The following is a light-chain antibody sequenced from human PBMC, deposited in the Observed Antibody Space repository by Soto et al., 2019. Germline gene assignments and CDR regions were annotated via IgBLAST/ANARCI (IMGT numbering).Light chain of an antibody. CDR2: EAS. V-gene: IGKV1-17*01. CDR3: LQYSSYPWT. CDR1: QEVRDD. Sequence: DIQMTQSPSSLSASVGDRVTITCRASQEVRDDLGWYQQTPGKAPERLIYEASTLHRGVPSRFSGSGSGTEFTLTISSLQPEDFATYYCLQYSSYPWTFGQGTNVEIK. J-gene: IGKJ1*01.